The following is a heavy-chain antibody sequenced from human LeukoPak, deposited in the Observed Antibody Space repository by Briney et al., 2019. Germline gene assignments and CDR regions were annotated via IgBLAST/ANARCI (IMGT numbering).Heavy chain of an antibody. V-gene: IGHV4-4*02. CDR2: IYHGGST. Sequence: SETLALTCTVSGGSLRRSKWWSWVRQPPGKGLEWVGEIYHGGSTNYNPSLESRVTISVDKSKNQFSLKLSSVTAADTAVYYCASSIIRVDDLSAVDYWGRGTLVTVSS. CDR3: ASSIIRVDDLSAVDY. CDR1: GGSLRRSKW. J-gene: IGHJ4*02. D-gene: IGHD3-16*02.